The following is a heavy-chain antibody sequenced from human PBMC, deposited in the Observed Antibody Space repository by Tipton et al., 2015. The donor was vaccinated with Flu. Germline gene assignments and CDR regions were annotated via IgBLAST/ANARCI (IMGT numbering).Heavy chain of an antibody. CDR1: GGTFSSYA. Sequence: QLVQSGAEVKKPGSSVKVSCKASGGTFSSYAITWVRQAPGQGLEWMGGILPIFGTASYAQKFQGRVTITADESTYTAYMEVSSLTSEDTAVYYCARGPALITGAAYYLDYWGQGTLVNVSS. J-gene: IGHJ4*02. V-gene: IGHV1-69*01. CDR2: ILPIFGTA. CDR3: ARGPALITGAAYYLDY. D-gene: IGHD5-18*01.